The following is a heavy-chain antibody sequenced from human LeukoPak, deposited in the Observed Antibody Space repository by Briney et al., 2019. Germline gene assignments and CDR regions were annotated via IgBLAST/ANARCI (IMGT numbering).Heavy chain of an antibody. CDR1: GGSISSYY. CDR3: ARRMATGLGFDY. Sequence: SETLSLTCTVSGGSISSYYWSWIRQPPGKGLEWIGYIYYSGSTNYDPSLKSRVTISVDTSKNQFSLKLSSVTAADTAVYYCARRMATGLGFDYWGQGTLVTVSS. J-gene: IGHJ4*02. V-gene: IGHV4-59*08. CDR2: IYYSGST. D-gene: IGHD5-12*01.